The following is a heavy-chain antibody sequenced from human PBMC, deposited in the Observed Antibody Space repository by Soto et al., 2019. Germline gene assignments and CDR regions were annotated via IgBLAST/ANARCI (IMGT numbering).Heavy chain of an antibody. CDR1: GGTFSTYA. V-gene: IGHV1-69*12. Sequence: QVQLVQSGAEVKKPESSVKVSCKAPGGTFSTYAISWVRQAPGQGLEWMGGIIPMFGTANYAQRFQDRVTITAAGSTNTVYREMSSLRSEDPAVYFCASGIQLWLRRINNGYSGWGQGTLVTVSS. CDR2: IIPMFGTA. J-gene: IGHJ4*02. CDR3: ASGIQLWLRRINNGYSG. D-gene: IGHD5-18*01.